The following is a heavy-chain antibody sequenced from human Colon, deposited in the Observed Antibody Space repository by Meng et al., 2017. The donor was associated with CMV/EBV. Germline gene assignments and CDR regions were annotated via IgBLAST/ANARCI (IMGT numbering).Heavy chain of an antibody. J-gene: IGHJ4*02. CDR1: SFSDYY. CDR2: INHSGNT. D-gene: IGHD2-15*01. CDR3: ARVGPYCSGGSCSSTLDF. V-gene: IGHV4-34*01. Sequence: SFSDYYWSWIRQPPGKGLEWIGEINHSGNTNYNPSLKSRITISVDTSKNQFSLRLTSVTAADTAVYYCARVGPYCSGGSCSSTLDFWGQGTLVTVSS.